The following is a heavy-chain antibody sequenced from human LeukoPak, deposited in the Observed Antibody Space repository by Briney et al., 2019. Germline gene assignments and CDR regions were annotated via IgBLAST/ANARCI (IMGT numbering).Heavy chain of an antibody. CDR3: ARWGSIAAARFDY. Sequence: SGTLPLTCTVSGGSIINYYWSWIRQPPPRELEWIGYIYYSGSTNFNPSLQSRVTISVDTSKNHFSLNLSSVTAADTAVYYCARWGSIAAARFDYWGQGTLVTVSS. J-gene: IGHJ4*02. V-gene: IGHV4-59*01. CDR2: IYYSGST. D-gene: IGHD6-13*01. CDR1: GGSIINYY.